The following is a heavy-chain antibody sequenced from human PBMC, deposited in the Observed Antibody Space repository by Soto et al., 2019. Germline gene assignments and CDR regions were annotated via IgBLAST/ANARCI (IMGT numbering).Heavy chain of an antibody. CDR3: AKDPLPFYGMDV. Sequence: EVQLLESGGGLVRPGGSLRLSCAASGFTFSSYAMNWVRQAPGKGLEWVSGISGRTSRTYYADSVKGRFTISRDNSKNTLFLYMINLRVEDTAVYYCAKDPLPFYGMDVWGQGTTVTVSS. CDR1: GFTFSSYA. V-gene: IGHV3-23*01. J-gene: IGHJ6*02. CDR2: ISGRTSRT.